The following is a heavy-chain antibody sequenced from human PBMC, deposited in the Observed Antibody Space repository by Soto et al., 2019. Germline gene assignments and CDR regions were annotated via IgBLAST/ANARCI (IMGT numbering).Heavy chain of an antibody. J-gene: IGHJ4*02. D-gene: IGHD6-13*01. CDR3: AREKPYSSSWYHDY. V-gene: IGHV4-34*01. CDR2: INHSGST. Sequence: QVQLQQWGAVLLKPSETLSLTCAVYGGSFSGYYWSWIRQPPGKGLEWIGEINHSGSTNYNPSLKSRVTISVDTSKNQFSLKLTSVTAADTAVYYCAREKPYSSSWYHDYWGQGTLVTVSS. CDR1: GGSFSGYY.